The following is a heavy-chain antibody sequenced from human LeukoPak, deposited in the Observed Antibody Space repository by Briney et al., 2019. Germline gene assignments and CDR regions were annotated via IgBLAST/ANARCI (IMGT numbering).Heavy chain of an antibody. CDR1: GGSISSGGYY. D-gene: IGHD3-3*01. Sequence: PSETLSLTCTVSGGSISSGGYYWSWIRQHPGKGLEWIGYIYYSGSTYYNPSLKSRVTISVDTSKNQFSLKLSSVTAADTAVYYCATTHRYDFWRPYYYYYGMDVWGQGTTVTVSS. V-gene: IGHV4-31*03. CDR3: ATTHRYDFWRPYYYYYGMDV. J-gene: IGHJ6*02. CDR2: IYYSGST.